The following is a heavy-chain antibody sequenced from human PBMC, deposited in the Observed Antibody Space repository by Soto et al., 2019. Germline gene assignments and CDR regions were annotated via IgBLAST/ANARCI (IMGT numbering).Heavy chain of an antibody. D-gene: IGHD3-10*01. CDR1: GFTFSDYY. J-gene: IGHJ6*02. CDR3: ARDRRDYYGSGSYERSYYYYYGMDV. Sequence: PGGSLRLSCAASGFTFSDYYMSWIRQAPGKGLEWVSYISSSSSYTNYADSVKGRFTISRDNAKNSLYLQMNSLRAEDTAVYYCARDRRDYYGSGSYERSYYYYYGMDVWGQGTTVTVSS. V-gene: IGHV3-11*06. CDR2: ISSSSSYT.